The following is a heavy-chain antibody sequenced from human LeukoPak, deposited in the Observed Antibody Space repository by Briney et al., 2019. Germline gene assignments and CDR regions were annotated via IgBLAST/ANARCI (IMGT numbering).Heavy chain of an antibody. D-gene: IGHD3-22*01. J-gene: IGHJ3*02. CDR1: GFTFSSYW. CDR3: ARGKITMIVDGAFDI. CDR2: IKQDGSEK. V-gene: IGHV3-7*03. Sequence: GGSLRLSCAASGFTFSSYWMSWVRQAPGKGLEWVANIKQDGSEKYYVDSVKGRFTTSRDNAKNSLYLQMNSLRAEDTAVYYCARGKITMIVDGAFDIWGQGTMVTVSS.